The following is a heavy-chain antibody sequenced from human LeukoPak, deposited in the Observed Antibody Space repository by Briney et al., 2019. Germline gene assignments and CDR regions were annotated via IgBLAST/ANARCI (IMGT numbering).Heavy chain of an antibody. V-gene: IGHV4-31*03. J-gene: IGHJ4*02. CDR1: GGSISSGGHY. CDR3: ASYYDSSGYVDY. Sequence: SQTLSLTCTVSGGSISSGGHYWSWIRQHPGKGLEWIGYIYYSGSTYYNPSLKSRVIISVDTSKNQFSLNLSSVTAADMAVYYCASYYDSSGYVDYWGQGTLVTVSS. D-gene: IGHD3-22*01. CDR2: IYYSGST.